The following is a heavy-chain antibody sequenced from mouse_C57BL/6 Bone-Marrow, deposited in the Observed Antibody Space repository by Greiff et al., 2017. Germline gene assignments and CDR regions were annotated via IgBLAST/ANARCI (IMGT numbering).Heavy chain of an antibody. CDR2: IHPNSGST. CDR3: AHIFYYGSIYAMYY. CDR1: GYTFTSYW. J-gene: IGHJ4*01. V-gene: IGHV1-64*01. D-gene: IGHD1-1*01. Sequence: VQLQQPGAELVKPGASVKLSCKASGYTFTSYWMHWVKQRPGQGLEWIGMIHPNSGSTNYNEKFKSKATLTVDKSSSTAYMQLSSLTSEDSAVYYCAHIFYYGSIYAMYYWGQGTSVTVSS.